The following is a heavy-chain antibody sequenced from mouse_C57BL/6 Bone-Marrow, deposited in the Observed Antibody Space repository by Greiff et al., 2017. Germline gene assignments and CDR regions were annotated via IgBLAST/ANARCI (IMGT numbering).Heavy chain of an antibody. D-gene: IGHD2-10*01. V-gene: IGHV5-2*01. CDR1: EYEFPSHD. J-gene: IGHJ1*03. CDR3: ARHAYYGNHYWYIDV. Sequence: EVMLVESGGGLVQPGESLKLSCESNEYEFPSHDMSWVRKTPEKRLELVAAINSDGGSTYYPDTMERRFIISRDNTKKTLYLQMSSLRSEDTALYYCARHAYYGNHYWYIDVWGTGTTVTVSS. CDR2: INSDGGST.